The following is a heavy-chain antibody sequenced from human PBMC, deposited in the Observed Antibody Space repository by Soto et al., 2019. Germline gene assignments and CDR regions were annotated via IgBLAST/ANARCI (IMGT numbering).Heavy chain of an antibody. CDR3: ARDRSTDFGLDV. Sequence: EVLLLESGGDLVQPGGSLRLSCVASGFTFTDYVMSWVRQVPGKGLEWVSSISDGGERTDYRDSVRGRFTISRDNARFTLHLQMNSLRVDDTATYFRARDRSTDFGLDVWGQGTTVTVSS. CDR1: GFTFTDYV. CDR2: ISDGGERT. D-gene: IGHD3-3*01. J-gene: IGHJ6*02. V-gene: IGHV3-23*01.